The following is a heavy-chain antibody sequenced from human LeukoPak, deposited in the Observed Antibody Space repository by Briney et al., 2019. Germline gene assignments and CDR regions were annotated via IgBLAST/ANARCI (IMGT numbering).Heavy chain of an antibody. Sequence: GRSLRLSCVASGFTFSDYSVDWVRQAPGKGLEWAAFISSDGHTKDYADSVKGRFTLSRDNSKNTVYLQMNSLRAEDTALYFCATYIQRPPGMDVWGQGTTVTVSS. CDR3: ATYIQRPPGMDV. D-gene: IGHD2-15*01. J-gene: IGHJ6*02. CDR1: GFTFSDYS. CDR2: ISSDGHTK. V-gene: IGHV3-30-3*01.